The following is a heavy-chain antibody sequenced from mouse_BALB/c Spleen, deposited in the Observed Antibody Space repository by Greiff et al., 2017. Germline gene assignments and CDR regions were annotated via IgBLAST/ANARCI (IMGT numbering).Heavy chain of an antibody. CDR1: GFTFSSFG. V-gene: IGHV5-17*02. J-gene: IGHJ3*01. CDR2: ISSGSSTI. Sequence: EVQGVESGGGLVQPGGSRKLSCAASGFTFSSFGMHWVRQAPEKGLEWVAYISSGSSTIYYADTVKGRFTISRDNPKNTLFLQMTSLRSEDTAMYYCARSLNYDYASWFAYWGQGTLVTVSA. CDR3: ARSLNYDYASWFAY. D-gene: IGHD2-4*01.